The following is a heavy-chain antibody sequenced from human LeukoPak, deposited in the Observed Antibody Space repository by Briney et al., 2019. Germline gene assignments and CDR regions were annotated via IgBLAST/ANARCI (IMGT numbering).Heavy chain of an antibody. CDR2: IKQDGSEK. D-gene: IGHD3-22*01. Sequence: GTSLRLSCAASGFAFRSYAMHWVRQAPEKGLEWVANIKQDGSEKYYVDSVKGRFTISRDNAKNSLYLQMNSLRGEDTAVYYCARDLDYHDATGYYRQFDYWGQGTLVTVSS. J-gene: IGHJ4*02. CDR1: GFAFRSYA. CDR3: ARDLDYHDATGYYRQFDY. V-gene: IGHV3-7*01.